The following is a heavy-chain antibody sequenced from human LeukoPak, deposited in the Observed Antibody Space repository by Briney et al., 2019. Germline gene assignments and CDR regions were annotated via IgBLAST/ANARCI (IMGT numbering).Heavy chain of an antibody. CDR1: GGSISSHY. D-gene: IGHD4-17*01. Sequence: SETLSLTCTVPGGSISSHYWSSIRQPPGKGLEWIGHIYYSGSTNYNPSLKSRVAISVDTSKNQFSLKLSSVTAADTAVYYCARVVDYGDYYFDYWGQGTLVTVSS. CDR2: IYYSGST. CDR3: ARVVDYGDYYFDY. J-gene: IGHJ4*02. V-gene: IGHV4-59*11.